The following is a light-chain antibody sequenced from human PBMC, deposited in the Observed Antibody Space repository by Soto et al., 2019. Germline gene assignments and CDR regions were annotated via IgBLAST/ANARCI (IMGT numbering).Light chain of an antibody. Sequence: GERVTITCRASQVISSALAWYQQQPGKAPKLLIDDASTLESGVPSRFSGSGSGTDFALTISSLQPEDFATYYCQQFNSYPRTFGQGTKLEIK. CDR3: QQFNSYPRT. CDR2: DAS. CDR1: QVISSA. J-gene: IGKJ2*01. V-gene: IGKV1-13*02.